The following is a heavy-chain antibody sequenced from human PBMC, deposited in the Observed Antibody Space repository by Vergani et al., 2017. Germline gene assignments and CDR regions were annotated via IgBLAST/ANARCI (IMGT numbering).Heavy chain of an antibody. D-gene: IGHD5-24*01. J-gene: IGHJ5*02. Sequence: VQLQESGPGLLKPSETLSLTCSVSGASISSYFWSWIRQPAGKGLEWLGRVHTDGTAYYNPSLRTRVRLSADLSQSRFSLKMTSLTAADTAVYFCARDQWDDDGPRGWFAPWGQGILVTVSS. CDR1: GASISSYF. CDR3: ARDQWDDDGPRGWFAP. V-gene: IGHV4-4*07. CDR2: VHTDGTA.